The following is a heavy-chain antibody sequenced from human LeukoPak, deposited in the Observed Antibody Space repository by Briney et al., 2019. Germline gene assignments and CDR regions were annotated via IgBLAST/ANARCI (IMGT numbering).Heavy chain of an antibody. CDR2: ISGSGGST. D-gene: IGHD6-13*01. Sequence: SGGSLRLSCAASGFTFSTYAMSRVRQAPGKGLEWVSAISGSGGSTYYADSVKGRFTISRDNSKNTLYLQMNSLRAEDTAVYYCAKVPYSSSWFVFDYWGQGTLVTVSS. V-gene: IGHV3-23*01. J-gene: IGHJ4*02. CDR1: GFTFSTYA. CDR3: AKVPYSSSWFVFDY.